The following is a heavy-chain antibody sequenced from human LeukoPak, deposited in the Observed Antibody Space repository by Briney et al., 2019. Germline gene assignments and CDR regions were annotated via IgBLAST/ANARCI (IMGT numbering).Heavy chain of an antibody. CDR1: GYTFTSYD. V-gene: IGHV1-8*03. J-gene: IGHJ4*02. Sequence: ASVKVSCKASGYTFTSYDINWVRQATGQGLEWMGWMNPNSGNTGYAQKFQGRVTITRNTSIGTAYMELSSLRSEDTAVYYCARVKMATTGGLVNFDYWGQGTLVTVSS. CDR2: MNPNSGNT. CDR3: ARVKMATTGGLVNFDY. D-gene: IGHD5-24*01.